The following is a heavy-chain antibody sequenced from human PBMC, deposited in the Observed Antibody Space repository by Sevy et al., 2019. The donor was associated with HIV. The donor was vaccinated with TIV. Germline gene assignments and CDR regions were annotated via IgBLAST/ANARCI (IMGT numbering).Heavy chain of an antibody. Sequence: GGSLRLSCAASGFTFSSYGMHWVRQAPGKGLEWVAVIWYDGSNKYYADSVKGRFTISRDNSKNTLYLQMNSLRAEDTAVYYCARGGGHVDTACMDVRGQGTTVTVSS. V-gene: IGHV3-33*01. CDR2: IWYDGSNK. D-gene: IGHD5-18*01. CDR1: GFTFSSYG. J-gene: IGHJ6*02. CDR3: ARGGGHVDTACMDV.